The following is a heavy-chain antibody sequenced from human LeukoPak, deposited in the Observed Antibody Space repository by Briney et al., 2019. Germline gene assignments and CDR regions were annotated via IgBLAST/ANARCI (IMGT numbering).Heavy chain of an antibody. CDR2: IYYSGST. J-gene: IGHJ2*01. CDR3: ARSRVVGYFDL. CDR1: GGSISRYY. D-gene: IGHD2-2*01. V-gene: IGHV4-59*01. Sequence: SETQSLTCTVSGGSISRYYWSWIRQPPGKGLEWIGYIYYSGSTNYNSSLKSRVPISVDTSKNQFSLKLSSVTAADTAVYYCARSRVVGYFDLWGRGTLVTVSS.